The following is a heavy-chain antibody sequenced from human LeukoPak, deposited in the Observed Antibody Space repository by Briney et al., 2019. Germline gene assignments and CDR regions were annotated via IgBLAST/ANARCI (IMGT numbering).Heavy chain of an antibody. D-gene: IGHD6-13*01. CDR1: GGSISSSSYY. J-gene: IGHJ4*02. V-gene: IGHV4-39*01. CDR3: ARYSSSWYSNY. CDR2: IHYSGST. Sequence: SETLSLTCTVSGGSISSSSYYWGWIRQPPGKGLEWIGSIHYSGSTYYNPSLKSRVTISVDTSKNQFSLKLSSVTAADTAVYYCARYSSSWYSNYWGQGTLVTVSS.